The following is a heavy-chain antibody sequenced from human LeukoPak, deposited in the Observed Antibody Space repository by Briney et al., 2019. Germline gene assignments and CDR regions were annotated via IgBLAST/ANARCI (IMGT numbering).Heavy chain of an antibody. CDR1: GFTFSSYS. V-gene: IGHV3-21*01. Sequence: GGSLRLSCAASGFTFSSYSMNWVRQAPGKGLEWVSSISSSSYIYYADSVKGRFTISRDNAKNSLYLQMNSLRAEDTAVYYCARVTPPVSNYDFWSGYYQADAFDIWGKGQWSPSLQ. CDR2: ISSSSYI. D-gene: IGHD3-3*01. J-gene: IGHJ3*02. CDR3: ARVTPPVSNYDFWSGYYQADAFDI.